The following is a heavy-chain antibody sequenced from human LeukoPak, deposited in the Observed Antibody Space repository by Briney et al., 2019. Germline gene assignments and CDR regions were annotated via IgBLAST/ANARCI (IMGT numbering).Heavy chain of an antibody. J-gene: IGHJ4*02. CDR3: ARVTDSSGYYIDY. V-gene: IGHV1-2*02. CDR1: GYTFTGYY. D-gene: IGHD3-22*01. Sequence: ASVKVSCKASGYTFTGYYMHWVRQAPGQGLEWMGWINPNSGGTNYAQKFQGRVTMTRDTSISTAYMELSRLRSDDTAVYYCARVTDSSGYYIDYWGQGTLVTVSS. CDR2: INPNSGGT.